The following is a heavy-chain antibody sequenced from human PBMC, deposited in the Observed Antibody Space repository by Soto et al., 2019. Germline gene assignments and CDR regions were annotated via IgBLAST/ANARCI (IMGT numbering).Heavy chain of an antibody. J-gene: IGHJ6*02. CDR3: AKEGSDYDILTGSGYYGMDV. Sequence: QVQLVESGGGVVQPGRSLRLSCAASGFTFSSYGMHWVRQAPGKGLEWVAVTSYDGSSKYYADYVKGRFTISRDNSKNTLYLQMNSLRAEDTAVYYCAKEGSDYDILTGSGYYGMDVWGQGTTVTVSS. V-gene: IGHV3-30*18. D-gene: IGHD3-9*01. CDR2: TSYDGSSK. CDR1: GFTFSSYG.